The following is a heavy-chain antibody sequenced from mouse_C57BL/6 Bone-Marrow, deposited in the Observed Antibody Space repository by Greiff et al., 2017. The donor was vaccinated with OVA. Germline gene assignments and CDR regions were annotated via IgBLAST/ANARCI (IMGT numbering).Heavy chain of an antibody. Sequence: EVQRVESGGGLVQPGGSLSLSCAASGFTFTDYYMSWVRQPPGKALEWLGFIRNKANGYTTEYSASVKGRFTISRDNSQSILYLQMNALRAEDSATYYCARYITLYLDGYYVEIDYAMDYWGQGTSVTVSS. CDR3: ARYITLYLDGYYVEIDYAMDY. V-gene: IGHV7-3*01. CDR1: GFTFTDYY. CDR2: IRNKANGYTT. J-gene: IGHJ4*01. D-gene: IGHD2-3*01.